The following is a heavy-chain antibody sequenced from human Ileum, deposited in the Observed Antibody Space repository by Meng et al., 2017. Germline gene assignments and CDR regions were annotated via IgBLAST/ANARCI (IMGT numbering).Heavy chain of an antibody. V-gene: IGHV4-4*02. D-gene: IGHD4-23*01. CDR2: ISHSGSA. J-gene: IGHJ4*02. Sequence: HVHLAGSGPGLVRPSGTLSLTCAVSSGSISSNTYWSWVRQPPGKGLEWIGQISHSGSAYYNPSLKSRVTMSVDKSKSQFSLMLTSVTAADTAIYYCARHGGYSQDFWGQGTLVTVSS. CDR1: SGSISSNTY. CDR3: ARHGGYSQDF.